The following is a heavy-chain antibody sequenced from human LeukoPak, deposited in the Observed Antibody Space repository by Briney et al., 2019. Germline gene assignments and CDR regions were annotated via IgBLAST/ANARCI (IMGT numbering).Heavy chain of an antibody. CDR3: ALLGGQGEFDY. D-gene: IGHD3-3*01. CDR2: MSWDSGSI. V-gene: IGHV3-9*01. CDR1: GFTFDDYA. J-gene: IGHJ4*02. Sequence: PGRSLRLSCAASGFTFDDYAMHWVRQAPGKGLEWVSGMSWDSGSIGCADSVKGRFTISRDNVKNSLYLQMNSLRAEDTALYYCALLGGQGEFDYWGQRTLVTVSS.